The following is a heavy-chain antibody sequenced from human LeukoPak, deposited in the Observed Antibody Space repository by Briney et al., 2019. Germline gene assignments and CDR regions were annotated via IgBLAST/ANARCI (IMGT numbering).Heavy chain of an antibody. CDR3: ARDTVDGDY. Sequence: GASVKVSCKASGYTFTSYAISWVRQAPGQGLEWMGRIIPILGIANYAQKFQGRVTITADKSTSTAYMELSSLRSEDTAVYYCARDTVDGDYWGQGTLVTVSS. V-gene: IGHV1-69*04. D-gene: IGHD4-17*01. J-gene: IGHJ4*02. CDR1: GYTFTSYA. CDR2: IIPILGIA.